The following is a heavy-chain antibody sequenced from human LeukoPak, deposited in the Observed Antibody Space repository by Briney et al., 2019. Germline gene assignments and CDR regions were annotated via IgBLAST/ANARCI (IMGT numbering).Heavy chain of an antibody. V-gene: IGHV3-21*01. Sequence: GGSLRLSCAASGFTFSSYSMNWVRQAPGKGLEWVSSISSSSSYIYYADSAKGRFTISRDNAKNSLYLQMNSLRAEDTAVYYCARDSLTGYYDGRWFDPWGQGTLVTVSS. J-gene: IGHJ5*02. D-gene: IGHD3-9*01. CDR2: ISSSSSYI. CDR1: GFTFSSYS. CDR3: ARDSLTGYYDGRWFDP.